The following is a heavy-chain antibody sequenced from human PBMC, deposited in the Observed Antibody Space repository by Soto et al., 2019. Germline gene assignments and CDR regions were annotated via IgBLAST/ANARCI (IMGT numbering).Heavy chain of an antibody. J-gene: IGHJ6*02. CDR3: ARTLHSIAVAGTEWHTSGYYDIDV. CDR1: GYTFTGYY. CDR2: INPNSGGT. V-gene: IGHV1-2*04. D-gene: IGHD6-19*01. Sequence: GASVKVSCKASGYTFTGYYMHWVRQAPGQGLEWMGWINPNSGGTNYAQKFQGWVTMTRDTSISTAYMELSRLRSDDTAVYYCARTLHSIAVAGTEWHTSGYYDIDVWAQGTTVPVSS.